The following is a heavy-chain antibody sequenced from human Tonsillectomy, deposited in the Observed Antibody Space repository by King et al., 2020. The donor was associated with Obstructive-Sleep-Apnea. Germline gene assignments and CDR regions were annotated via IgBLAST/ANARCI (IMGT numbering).Heavy chain of an antibody. CDR1: GGSISSYY. Sequence: QLQESGPGLVKPSETLSLTCTVSGGSISSYYWSWIRQPPGKGLEWIGYIYDSGSIIYNPSLKSRVSISVDTSKNQFFLNFNSVTAADTAMFYCARTPSRYGYNSYWYFDLWGRGTLVTVSS. CDR3: ARTPSRYGYNSYWYFDL. D-gene: IGHD5-24*01. CDR2: IYDSGSI. V-gene: IGHV4-59*01. J-gene: IGHJ2*01.